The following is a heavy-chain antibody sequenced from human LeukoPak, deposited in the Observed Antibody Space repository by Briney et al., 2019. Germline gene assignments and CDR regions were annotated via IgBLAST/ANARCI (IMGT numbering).Heavy chain of an antibody. V-gene: IGHV3-53*01. CDR3: ATTYCSSTSCYPYYFDY. CDR2: VYSGGST. CDR1: GFTLSGNY. D-gene: IGHD2-2*01. Sequence: GGSLRLSCAASGFTLSGNYMSWVRQSPGKGLEWVSVVYSGGSTYYADSVKGRFTISRDNSRNTLYLQMNSLRAEDTAVYYCATTYCSSTSCYPYYFDYWGQGTLVTVSS. J-gene: IGHJ4*02.